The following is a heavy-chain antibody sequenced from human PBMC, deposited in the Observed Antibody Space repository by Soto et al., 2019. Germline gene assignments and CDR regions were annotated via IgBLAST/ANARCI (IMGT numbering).Heavy chain of an antibody. CDR1: GFTFSSYA. J-gene: IGHJ5*02. CDR2: ISGSGGST. CDR3: AKGIAVALYNWFDP. D-gene: IGHD6-19*01. V-gene: IGHV3-23*01. Sequence: EVQLLESGGGLVQPGGSLRLSCAASGFTFSSYAMSWVRQAPGKGLVWVSAISGSGGSTYYADSVKGRFTISRDNSKNTLYLQMNILRAEDTAVYYCAKGIAVALYNWFDPWGQGTLVTVSS.